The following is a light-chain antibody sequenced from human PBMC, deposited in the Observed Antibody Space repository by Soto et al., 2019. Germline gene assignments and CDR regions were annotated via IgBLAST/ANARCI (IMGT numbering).Light chain of an antibody. J-gene: IGKJ1*01. Sequence: ENVLTQSPGTLSLSPGERVTLSCRASQSVSSSYLAWYQQKPGQAPRLIIYDASKRATGIPARFSGSGSGTDFTLTISSLEPEDFAVYYCQQRSNWPPWTFGQGTKVDIK. V-gene: IGKV3-11*01. CDR1: QSVSSSY. CDR2: DAS. CDR3: QQRSNWPPWT.